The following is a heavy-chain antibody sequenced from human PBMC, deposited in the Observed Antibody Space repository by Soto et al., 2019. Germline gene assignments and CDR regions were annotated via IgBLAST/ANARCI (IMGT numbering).Heavy chain of an antibody. CDR2: FNPTSGST. V-gene: IGHV1-46*03. Sequence: QVQLVQSGAEVKKPGASVKLSCKASGYTFINDYINWVRQAPGQGLEWMGIFNPTSGSTNYEHKLQGRVTLTMDTSTRTVYMELSSLRFDDTAVYYCAIDLAAGDYWGQGTLVTVSS. CDR3: AIDLAAGDY. J-gene: IGHJ4*02. CDR1: GYTFINDY. D-gene: IGHD6-13*01.